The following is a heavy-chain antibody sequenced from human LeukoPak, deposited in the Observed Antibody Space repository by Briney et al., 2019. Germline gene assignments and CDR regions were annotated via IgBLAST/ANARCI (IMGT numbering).Heavy chain of an antibody. CDR1: GGSISSGDYY. J-gene: IGHJ4*02. V-gene: IGHV4-30-4*08. D-gene: IGHD2-15*01. CDR3: ALTEVVAATPYY. Sequence: SQTLSLTCTVSGGSISSGDYYWSWIRQPPGKGLERIGYIYYSGSTYYNPSLKSRVTISVDTSKNQFSLKLSSVTAADTAVYYCALTEVVAATPYYWGEGTLVTVSS. CDR2: IYYSGST.